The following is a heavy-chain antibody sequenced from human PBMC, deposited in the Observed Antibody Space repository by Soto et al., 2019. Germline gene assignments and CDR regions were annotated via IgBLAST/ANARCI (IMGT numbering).Heavy chain of an antibody. V-gene: IGHV1-18*01. CDR2: ISAYNGNT. D-gene: IGHD4-17*01. CDR1: GYTFTSYA. Sequence: ASVKVSCKASGYTFTSYAMHWVRQAPGQGLEWMGWISAYNGNTNYAQKLQGRVTMTTDTSTSTAYMELRSLRSDDTAVYYCARDRETTVTTLGYYYYYGMDVWGQGTTVTVSS. J-gene: IGHJ6*02. CDR3: ARDRETTVTTLGYYYYYGMDV.